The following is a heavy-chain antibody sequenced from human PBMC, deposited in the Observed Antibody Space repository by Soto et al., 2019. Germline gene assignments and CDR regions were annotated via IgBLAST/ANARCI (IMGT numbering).Heavy chain of an antibody. D-gene: IGHD3-3*01. Sequence: GGSLRLSCAASGFTFSSYAMSWVRQAPGKGLEWVSAISGSGGSTYYADSVKGRFTISRDKSKNTLYLQMNSLRAEDTAVYYCAKDRPPYYDFWSGYDYWGQGTLVTVSS. CDR3: AKDRPPYYDFWSGYDY. V-gene: IGHV3-23*01. J-gene: IGHJ4*02. CDR1: GFTFSSYA. CDR2: ISGSGGST.